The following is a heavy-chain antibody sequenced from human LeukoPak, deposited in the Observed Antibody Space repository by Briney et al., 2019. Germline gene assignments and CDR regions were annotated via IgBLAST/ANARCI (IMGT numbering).Heavy chain of an antibody. CDR1: GFTFSSYA. CDR3: AKQGELSLRYYYYYMDV. CDR2: ISGSGGST. V-gene: IGHV3-23*01. Sequence: PGGSLRLSCAASGFTFSSYAMSCARQAPGKGLEWVSAISGSGGSTYYADSVKGRFTISRDNSKNTLYLQMNSLRAEDTAVYYCAKQGELSLRYYYYYMDVWGKGTTVTVSS. D-gene: IGHD3-16*02. J-gene: IGHJ6*03.